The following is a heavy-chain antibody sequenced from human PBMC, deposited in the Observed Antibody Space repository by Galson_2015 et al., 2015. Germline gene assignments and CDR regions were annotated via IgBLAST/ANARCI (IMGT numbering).Heavy chain of an antibody. D-gene: IGHD2-8*02. CDR1: GFTFDDYA. CDR2: ISWNSGSI. J-gene: IGHJ6*02. V-gene: IGHV3-9*01. Sequence: SLRLSCAASGFTFDDYAMHWVRQAPGKGLEWVSGISWNSGSIGYADSVKGRFTISRDNAKNSLYLQMNSLRAEDTALYYCAKGGLLDYYYYYGMDVWGQGTTVTVSS. CDR3: AKGGLLDYYYYYGMDV.